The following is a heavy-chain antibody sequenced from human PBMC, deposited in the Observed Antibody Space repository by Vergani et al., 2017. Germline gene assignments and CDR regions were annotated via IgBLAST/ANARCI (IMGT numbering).Heavy chain of an antibody. V-gene: IGHV4-4*02. CDR2: IYHSGST. D-gene: IGHD5-18*01. CDR3: AREERRGYSYGLANYFDY. J-gene: IGHJ4*02. Sequence: QVQLQESGPGLVKPSGTLSLTCAVSGGSISSSNWWSWVRQPPGKGLEWIGEIYHSGSTNYNPSLKSRVTISVDKSKNQFSLKLSSVTASDTAVYYCAREERRGYSYGLANYFDYWGQGTLVTVSS. CDR1: GGSISSSNW.